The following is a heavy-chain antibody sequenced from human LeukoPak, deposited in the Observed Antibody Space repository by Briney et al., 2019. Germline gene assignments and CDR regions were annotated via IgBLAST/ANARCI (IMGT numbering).Heavy chain of an antibody. J-gene: IGHJ4*02. Sequence: GESLQISCKGSGYGFTSYWIGWVRPMPGKGLEWMGIIYPGDSDTRYSPSFQGQVTISADKSISTAYLQWSSLKASDTAMYYCARLSSTSQQERGVYFDYWGQGTLVTVSS. CDR2: IYPGDSDT. D-gene: IGHD2-2*01. CDR3: ARLSSTSQQERGVYFDY. CDR1: GYGFTSYW. V-gene: IGHV5-51*01.